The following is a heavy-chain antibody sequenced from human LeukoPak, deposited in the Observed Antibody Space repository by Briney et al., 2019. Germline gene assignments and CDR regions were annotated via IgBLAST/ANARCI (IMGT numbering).Heavy chain of an antibody. V-gene: IGHV1-2*02. CDR2: INPNSGGT. CDR3: ARGRYDILTAVGAFDI. D-gene: IGHD3-9*01. J-gene: IGHJ3*02. CDR1: GYTFTGYY. Sequence: GASVKVSCKASGYTFTGYYMHWLRQAPGQGLEWMGWINPNSGGTNYAQKFQGRVTMTRDTSISTAYMELSRLRSDDTAVYYCARGRYDILTAVGAFDIWGQGTMVTVSS.